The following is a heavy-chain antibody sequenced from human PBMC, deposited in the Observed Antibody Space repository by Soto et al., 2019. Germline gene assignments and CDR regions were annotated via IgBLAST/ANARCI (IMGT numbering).Heavy chain of an antibody. J-gene: IGHJ4*02. Sequence: PGGSLRLSCAASGFTFSSYAMHWVRQAPGKGLEWVAVISYDGSNKYYADSVKGRFTISRDNSKNTLYLQMNSLRAEDTAVYYCARPSAIYYDSSGPDYWGQGP. CDR3: ARPSAIYYDSSGPDY. CDR1: GFTFSSYA. CDR2: ISYDGSNK. V-gene: IGHV3-30-3*01. D-gene: IGHD3-22*01.